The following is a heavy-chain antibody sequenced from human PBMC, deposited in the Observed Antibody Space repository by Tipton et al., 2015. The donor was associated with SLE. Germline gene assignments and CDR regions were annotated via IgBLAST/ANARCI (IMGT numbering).Heavy chain of an antibody. CDR1: GFTFSSSW. CDR2: IDSDGATT. V-gene: IGHV3-74*01. D-gene: IGHD5-12*01. J-gene: IGHJ4*02. CDR3: ARDYDGGLDY. Sequence: SLRLSCAASGFTFSSSWMHWVRQAPGQGPVWVSRIDSDGATTRYVESVKGRFTTSRDNAKNSLYLQMNSLRAEDTAVYYCARDYDGGLDYWGQGTLVAVSS.